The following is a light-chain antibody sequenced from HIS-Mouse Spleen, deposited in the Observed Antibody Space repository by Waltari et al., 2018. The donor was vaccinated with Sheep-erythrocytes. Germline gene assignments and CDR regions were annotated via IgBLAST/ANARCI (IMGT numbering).Light chain of an antibody. CDR2: AGS. CDR1: QGISSY. J-gene: IGKJ3*01. CDR3: QQLNSYPPA. Sequence: DIQLTQSPSFLSASVGDRVTITCRARQGISSYLAWYQQKPGKAPKLLIYAGSTLQSGVPSRFSGSGSGTEFTLTISSLQPEDFATYYSQQLNSYPPAFGPGTTVDTK. V-gene: IGKV1-9*01.